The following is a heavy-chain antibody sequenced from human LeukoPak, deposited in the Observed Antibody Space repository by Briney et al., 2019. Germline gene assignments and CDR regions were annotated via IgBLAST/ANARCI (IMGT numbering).Heavy chain of an antibody. J-gene: IGHJ4*02. CDR1: GGSFSGYY. Sequence: SETLSLTCAVYGGSFSGYYWSWIRQPPGKGLEWIGEINHSGSTNYDPSLKSRVSISVGTSKNQFSLKLSSVTAADTAVYYCARETFRDGYNQVWGQGTLVTVSS. V-gene: IGHV4-34*01. D-gene: IGHD5-24*01. CDR3: ARETFRDGYNQV. CDR2: INHSGST.